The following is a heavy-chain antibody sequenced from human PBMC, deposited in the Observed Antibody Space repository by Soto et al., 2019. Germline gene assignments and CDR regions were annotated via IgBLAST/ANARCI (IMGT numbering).Heavy chain of an antibody. J-gene: IGHJ3*02. V-gene: IGHV4-34*01. D-gene: IGHD4-17*01. CDR1: GGSFSGYY. Sequence: QVQLQQWGAGLLKTSETLSLTCAVYGGSFSGYYWSWIRQPPGKGLEWIGEINHSGSTNYNPSLKSRVTISVDTSKNQFSLKLSTVTAADTAVYYCARGFKYGDYDASDIWGQGTMVTVSS. CDR2: INHSGST. CDR3: ARGFKYGDYDASDI.